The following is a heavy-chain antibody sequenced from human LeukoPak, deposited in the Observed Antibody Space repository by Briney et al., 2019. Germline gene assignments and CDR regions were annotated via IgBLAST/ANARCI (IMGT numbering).Heavy chain of an antibody. V-gene: IGHV1-18*01. Sequence: ASVKVSCKASGYTFTSYGISWVRQAPGQGLEWMGWISAYNGNTNYAQKLQGGVTMTTDTSTSTAYMELRSLRSDDTAVYYCARVGGIAALLYYFDYWGQGTLVTVSS. CDR1: GYTFTSYG. D-gene: IGHD6-6*01. CDR3: ARVGGIAALLYYFDY. CDR2: ISAYNGNT. J-gene: IGHJ4*02.